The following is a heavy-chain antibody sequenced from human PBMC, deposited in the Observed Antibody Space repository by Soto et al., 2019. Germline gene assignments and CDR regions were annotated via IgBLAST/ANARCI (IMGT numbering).Heavy chain of an antibody. V-gene: IGHV3-48*01. D-gene: IGHD2-2*01. J-gene: IGHJ6*02. CDR3: ARSSRVVVPAAIFSGMDV. CDR1: GFTFSSYS. CDR2: ISSSSSTI. Sequence: PGGSLRLSCAASGFTFSSYSMNWVRQAPGKGLEWVSYISSSSSTIYYADSVKGRFTISRDNAKNSLYLQMNSLRAEDTAVYYCARSSRVVVPAAIFSGMDVWGQGTTVTVSS.